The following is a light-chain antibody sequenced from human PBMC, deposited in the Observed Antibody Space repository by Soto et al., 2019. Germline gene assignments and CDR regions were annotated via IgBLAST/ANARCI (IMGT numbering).Light chain of an antibody. CDR2: AAS. Sequence: DIQLTQSPSFLSASVGDRVTITCRASQGISSYLAWYQQKPGKAPKVLIYAASTLQSGVPSRFSGSGSGTEFTLTTSSLQPEDSATYYCQQLNSYFGQGTRLEIK. CDR3: QQLNSY. CDR1: QGISSY. J-gene: IGKJ5*01. V-gene: IGKV1-9*01.